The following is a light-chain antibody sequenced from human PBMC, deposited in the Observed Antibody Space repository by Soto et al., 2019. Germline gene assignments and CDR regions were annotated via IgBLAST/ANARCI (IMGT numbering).Light chain of an antibody. CDR2: DVS. CDR1: SSYVGGYNY. CDR3: SSYTSSSIPYV. Sequence: QSALTQPASVSGSPGQSITISCTGTSSYVGGYNYVSWYQQQPGKAPKLLIYDVSNRPSGVSNRFSGSKSGNTASLTISGLQAEDEADYYCSSYTSSSIPYVFGAGTKLTVL. V-gene: IGLV2-14*01. J-gene: IGLJ1*01.